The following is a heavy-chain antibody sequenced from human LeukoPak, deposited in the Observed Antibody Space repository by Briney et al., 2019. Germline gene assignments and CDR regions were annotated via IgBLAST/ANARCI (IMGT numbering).Heavy chain of an antibody. CDR1: GFTFSSYS. CDR2: ISWDGGST. D-gene: IGHD1-26*01. CDR3: AKDTSGSYFGDAFDI. Sequence: GGSLRLSCAASGFTFSSYSMNWVRQAPGKGLEWVSLISWDGGSTYYADSVKGRFTISRDNSKNSLYLQMNSLRTEDTALYYCAKDTSGSYFGDAFDIWGQGTMVTVSS. V-gene: IGHV3-43*01. J-gene: IGHJ3*02.